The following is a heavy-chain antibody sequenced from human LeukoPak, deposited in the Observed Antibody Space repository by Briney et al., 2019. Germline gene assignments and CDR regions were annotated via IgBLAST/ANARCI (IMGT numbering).Heavy chain of an antibody. Sequence: PSETLSLTCAVYGGSFSGYYWSWIRQPPGKGLEWIGEINHSGSTNYNPSLKSRVTISVDTSKNQFSLRLSSVTAADTAVYYCATYIWGSYRYGYWGQGTLVTVSS. CDR2: INHSGST. J-gene: IGHJ4*02. D-gene: IGHD3-16*02. CDR3: ATYIWGSYRYGY. V-gene: IGHV4-34*01. CDR1: GGSFSGYY.